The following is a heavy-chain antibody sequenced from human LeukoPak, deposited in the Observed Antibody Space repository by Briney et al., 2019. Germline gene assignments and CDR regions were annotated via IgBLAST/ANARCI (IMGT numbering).Heavy chain of an antibody. V-gene: IGHV3-66*01. CDR1: GFTVRSNY. Sequence: GGSLRLSCAASGFTVRSNYMSWVRQAPGKGLEWVSLFDSGDKTYYADSVKGRFTISRDNSKNTLYLQMNSLRAEDTAVYYCVRAKAPNDVVRRRMDVGGQGTTVIVSS. CDR3: VRAKAPNDVVRRRMDV. CDR2: FDSGDKT. D-gene: IGHD2-15*01. J-gene: IGHJ6*02.